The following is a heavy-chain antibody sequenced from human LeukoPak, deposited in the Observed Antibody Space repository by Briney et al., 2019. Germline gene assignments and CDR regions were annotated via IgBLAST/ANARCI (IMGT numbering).Heavy chain of an antibody. CDR1: GGTFSSYA. CDR3: ARVVVPAENSRFDY. J-gene: IGHJ4*02. D-gene: IGHD2-2*01. CDR2: IIPIFCIA. Sequence: ASVKVSCKASGGTFSSYAISWVRQAPGQGLEWMGGIIPIFCIANYAQKFQGRVTITADESTSTAYMELSSLRSEDTAVYYCARVVVPAENSRFDYWGQGTLVTVSS. V-gene: IGHV1-69*13.